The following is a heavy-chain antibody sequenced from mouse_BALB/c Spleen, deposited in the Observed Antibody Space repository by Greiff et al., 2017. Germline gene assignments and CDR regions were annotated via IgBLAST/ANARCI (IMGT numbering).Heavy chain of an antibody. CDR3: ARGTGTDAMDY. J-gene: IGHJ4*01. CDR1: GYSITSDYA. V-gene: IGHV3-2*02. Sequence: EVQLQESGPGLVKPSQSLSLTCTVTGYSITSDYAWNWIRQFPGNKLEWMGYISYSGSTSYNPSLKSRISITRDTSKNQFFLQLNSVTTEDTATYYCARGTGTDAMDYWGQGTSVTVSS. CDR2: ISYSGST. D-gene: IGHD2-14*01.